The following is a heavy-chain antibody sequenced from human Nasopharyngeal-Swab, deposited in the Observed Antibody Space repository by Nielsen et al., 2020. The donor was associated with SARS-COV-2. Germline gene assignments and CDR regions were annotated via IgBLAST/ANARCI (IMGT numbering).Heavy chain of an antibody. D-gene: IGHD3-22*01. J-gene: IGHJ3*02. CDR1: GFTFSSYG. Sequence: GESLKISCAASGFTFSSYGMHWVRQAPGKGLEWVAVISYDGSNKYYADSVKGRFTISRDNSKNTLYLQINSLRAEDTAVYYCAKGSYYYDSYGAFDIWGQGTMVTVSS. CDR3: AKGSYYYDSYGAFDI. CDR2: ISYDGSNK. V-gene: IGHV3-30*18.